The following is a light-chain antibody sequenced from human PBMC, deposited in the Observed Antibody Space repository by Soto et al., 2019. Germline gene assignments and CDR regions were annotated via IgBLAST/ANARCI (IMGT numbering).Light chain of an antibody. V-gene: IGLV2-23*02. J-gene: IGLJ1*01. CDR1: SSDVGKYNL. CDR2: EVT. Sequence: QSALTQPASVSGSPGQSVTISCTGSSSDVGKYNLVSWYQQHPGKAPKLIIFEVTKRPSGVSDRFSASKSGNTASLTISGLQAEDEADYFCCSYAGTSAFYVFGPGTKVTVL. CDR3: CSYAGTSAFYV.